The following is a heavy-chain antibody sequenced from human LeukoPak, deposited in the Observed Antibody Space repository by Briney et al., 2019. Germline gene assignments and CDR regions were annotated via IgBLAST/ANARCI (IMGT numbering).Heavy chain of an antibody. CDR2: IYHSGST. J-gene: IGHJ6*02. Sequence: SRTLSLTCAVSGGSISSSNWWSWVRQPPGKGLEWIGEIYHSGSTNYNPSLKSRVTISVDKSKNQFSLKLSSVTAADTAVYYCARDSRFLEWLDPFYYYYGMDVWGQGTTVTVSS. CDR1: GGSISSSNW. D-gene: IGHD3-3*01. V-gene: IGHV4-4*02. CDR3: ARDSRFLEWLDPFYYYYGMDV.